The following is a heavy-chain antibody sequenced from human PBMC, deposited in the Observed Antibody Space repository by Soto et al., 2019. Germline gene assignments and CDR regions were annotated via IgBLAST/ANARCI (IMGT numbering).Heavy chain of an antibody. CDR2: ITGSGET. CDR1: GFTFKSYA. Sequence: PGGSLRLSCAASGFTFKSYAVSWVRQAPGKGLEWVSVITGSGETFYADSVKGRFTISRDNSKSTLFLHMNSLKKEDTAVYYCAITSVADASFDYWGQGTLVTVSS. CDR3: AITSVADASFDY. J-gene: IGHJ4*02. D-gene: IGHD5-12*01. V-gene: IGHV3-23*01.